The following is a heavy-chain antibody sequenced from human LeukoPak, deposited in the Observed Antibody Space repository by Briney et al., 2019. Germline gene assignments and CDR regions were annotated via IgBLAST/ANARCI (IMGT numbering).Heavy chain of an antibody. CDR2: IKHDGSEK. Sequence: SGESLRLSCVASGLSFSTYWMSWVRQAPGKGLEWVANIKHDGSEKHYVDSVRGRFTISRDNAKNSLYLQVNSLRVEDTAVYYCASGGTDPGYWGQGTLVTVSS. CDR3: ASGGTDPGY. V-gene: IGHV3-7*02. D-gene: IGHD3-10*01. J-gene: IGHJ1*01. CDR1: GLSFSTYW.